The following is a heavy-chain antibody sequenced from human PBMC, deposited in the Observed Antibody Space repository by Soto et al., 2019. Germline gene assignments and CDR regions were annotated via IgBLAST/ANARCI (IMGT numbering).Heavy chain of an antibody. CDR3: ARQPRNEAGRYYYYYYMDV. D-gene: IGHD1-1*01. CDR2: IKQDGSEK. V-gene: IGHV3-7*01. Sequence: GGSLRLSCAASGFTLSSYWMTWVRQAPRKGLECVANIKQDGSEKYYVDSVKGRFTISRDNAKNALYLQMNSLRAEDTAVYYCARQPRNEAGRYYYYYYMDVWGKGSTVTVSS. CDR1: GFTLSSYW. J-gene: IGHJ6*03.